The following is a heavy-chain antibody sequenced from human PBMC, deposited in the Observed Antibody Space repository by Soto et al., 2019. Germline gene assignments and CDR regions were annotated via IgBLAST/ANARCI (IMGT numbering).Heavy chain of an antibody. CDR3: ARGSAGPYYFDY. CDR1: DGSISSYY. D-gene: IGHD2-15*01. V-gene: IGHV4-59*01. CDR2: IYYSGST. J-gene: IGHJ4*02. Sequence: PSGSLSHTFTASDGSISSYYCTWTLQPPGKGLEWIGYIYYSGSTNYNPSLKSRVTISVDTSKNQFSLKLSSVTAADTAVYYCARGSAGPYYFDYWGQGTLVTVSS.